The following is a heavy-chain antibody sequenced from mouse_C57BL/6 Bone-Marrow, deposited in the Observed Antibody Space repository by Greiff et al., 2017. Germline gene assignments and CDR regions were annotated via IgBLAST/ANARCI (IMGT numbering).Heavy chain of an antibody. Sequence: QVQLQQPGAELVRPGSSVKLSCKASGYTFTSYWMDWVKQRPGQGLEWIGNIYPSDSETHYNQKFKDKATLTVDKSSSTAYMQRSSLTSEDSAVYYWARERVYSNYFDYWGQGTTLTVSS. CDR3: ARERVYSNYFDY. CDR1: GYTFTSYW. J-gene: IGHJ2*01. V-gene: IGHV1-61*01. D-gene: IGHD2-5*01. CDR2: IYPSDSET.